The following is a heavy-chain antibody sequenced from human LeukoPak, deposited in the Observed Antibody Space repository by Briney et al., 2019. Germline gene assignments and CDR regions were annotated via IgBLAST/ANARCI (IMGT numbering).Heavy chain of an antibody. D-gene: IGHD3-10*01. CDR2: INHSGST. V-gene: IGHV4-34*01. Sequence: SETLSLTCAVYGGSFSGYYWSWIRQPPGKGLEWSGEINHSGSTNYNPSPKSRVTISVDTSKNQFSLRLSSLTAADTAVYYCARGGSGYYGSGSYYKSWGQGTLVTVSS. J-gene: IGHJ5*02. CDR1: GGSFSGYY. CDR3: ARGGSGYYGSGSYYKS.